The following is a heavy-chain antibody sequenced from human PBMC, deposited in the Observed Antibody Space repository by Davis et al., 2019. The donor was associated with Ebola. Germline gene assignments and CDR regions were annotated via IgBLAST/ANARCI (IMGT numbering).Heavy chain of an antibody. J-gene: IGHJ3*02. CDR2: IYYSGST. D-gene: IGHD1-26*01. CDR1: GGSISSYY. CDR3: ATYSGSYASDAFDI. Sequence: PSETLSLTCTVSGGSISSYYWSWIRQPPGKGLEWIGYIYYSGSTNYNPSLKSRVTISVDTSKNQFSLKLSSVTAADTAVYYCATYSGSYASDAFDIWGQGTMVTVSS. V-gene: IGHV4-59*01.